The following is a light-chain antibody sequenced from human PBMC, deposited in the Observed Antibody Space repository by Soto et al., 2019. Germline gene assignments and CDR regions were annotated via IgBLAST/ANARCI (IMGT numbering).Light chain of an antibody. CDR1: QSVSTN. J-gene: IGKJ1*01. CDR3: QHYNNWPPWT. CDR2: GAS. V-gene: IGKV3-15*01. Sequence: EVLMTQSPATLSVSPGERATLSCRANQSVSTNLAWYQQKPGQAPRLLVYGASTRATGVPARFSGSGSGTEFTLTINSLQSDDFAVYYCQHYNNWPPWTFGQGTKVEIK.